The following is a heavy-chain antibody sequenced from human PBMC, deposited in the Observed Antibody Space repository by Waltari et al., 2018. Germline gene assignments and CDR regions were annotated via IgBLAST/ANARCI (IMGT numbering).Heavy chain of an antibody. CDR3: AKHLTLVRGIGPYFDY. CDR1: GFTFSNYA. J-gene: IGHJ4*02. D-gene: IGHD3-10*01. V-gene: IGHV3-23*01. CDR2: ISGSGDNP. Sequence: EVQLLESGGGLVQPGGSLRLSCAASGFTFSNYAMSWVRQAPGKGREWGSAISGSGDNPFYVDSVKGRFTISRDNSKNTLYLQMNSLRAEDTAVYYCAKHLTLVRGIGPYFDYWGQGTLVTVSS.